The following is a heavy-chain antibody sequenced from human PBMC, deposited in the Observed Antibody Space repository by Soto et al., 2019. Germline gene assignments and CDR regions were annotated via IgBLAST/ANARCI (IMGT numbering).Heavy chain of an antibody. D-gene: IGHD2-15*01. CDR1: GLTVSRNY. V-gene: IGHV3-66*01. CDR2: IYSGGST. CDR3: ARECSGGSCYLYGMDV. Sequence: GGSLRLSGAGSGLTVSRNYMSWVRQAPGKGLEWVSVIYSGGSTYYADSVKGRFAISRDNSKNTLYLQMNSLRAEDTAVYYCARECSGGSCYLYGMDVWGQGTTVTVSS. J-gene: IGHJ6*02.